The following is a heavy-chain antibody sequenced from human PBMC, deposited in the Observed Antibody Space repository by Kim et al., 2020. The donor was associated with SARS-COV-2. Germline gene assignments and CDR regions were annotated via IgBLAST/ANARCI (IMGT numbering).Heavy chain of an antibody. D-gene: IGHD6-19*01. CDR3: ARPPTVGGWFGYFDY. CDR2: IYYSGSS. Sequence: SETLSLTYTVSGGSISSTIHYWGWIRQPPGKGLEWIGSIYYSGSSYYNPSLKSRVTISVDTSKNQFSLKLSSVTAADTAVYYCARPPTVGGWFGYFDYWGKGTLVTVSS. CDR1: GGSISSTIHY. V-gene: IGHV4-39*01. J-gene: IGHJ4*02.